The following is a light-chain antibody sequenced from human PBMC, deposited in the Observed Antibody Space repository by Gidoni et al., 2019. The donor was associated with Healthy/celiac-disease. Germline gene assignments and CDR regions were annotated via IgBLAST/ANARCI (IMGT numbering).Light chain of an antibody. CDR1: QSVSSSY. V-gene: IGKV3-20*01. J-gene: IGKJ5*01. Sequence: ELAVTQSPGTLPLSPGERATLSCRASQSVSSSYLAWYQQKPGQAPRLLIYGASSRATGIPDRFSGSGSGTDFTLTISRLEPEDFAVYYCQQYGSSPPTTFGQGTRLEIK. CDR2: GAS. CDR3: QQYGSSPPTT.